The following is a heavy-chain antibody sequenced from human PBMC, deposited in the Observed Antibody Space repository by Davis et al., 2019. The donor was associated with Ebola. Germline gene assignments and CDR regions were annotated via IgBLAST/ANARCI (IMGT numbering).Heavy chain of an antibody. CDR1: GFTFSSYA. Sequence: GESLKISCAASGFTFSSYAMHWVRQAPGKGLEWVGRIRSKANSYATAYAASVKGRFTISRDDSKNTAYLQMNSLKTEDTAVYYCEVAVAGTGYMDVWGQGTTVTVSS. J-gene: IGHJ6*02. CDR2: IRSKANSYAT. CDR3: EVAVAGTGYMDV. V-gene: IGHV3-73*01. D-gene: IGHD6-19*01.